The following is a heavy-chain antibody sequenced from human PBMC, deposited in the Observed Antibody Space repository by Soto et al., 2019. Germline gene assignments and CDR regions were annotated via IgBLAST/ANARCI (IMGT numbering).Heavy chain of an antibody. J-gene: IGHJ4*02. V-gene: IGHV1-46*01. CDR1: GYTFTTYY. D-gene: IGHD2-15*01. Sequence: QVQLVQSGAEVKRPGASVKVSCKASGYTFTTYYMHWVLQAPGQGLEWLGIINPNGGSTTYAQKFQGRVTMTRDTSTSTVYLELSSLRSEDTAVYYCARAGYCSGGTCFHGNCDYWGQGTLVTVSA. CDR3: ARAGYCSGGTCFHGNCDY. CDR2: INPNGGST.